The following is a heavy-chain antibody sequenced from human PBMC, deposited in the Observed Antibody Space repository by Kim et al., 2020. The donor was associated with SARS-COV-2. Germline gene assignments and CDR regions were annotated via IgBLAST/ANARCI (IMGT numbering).Heavy chain of an antibody. J-gene: IGHJ4*02. CDR1: GFTFSSYG. V-gene: IGHV3-30*18. CDR2: ISYDGSNK. CDR3: AKGAGFGSGWLTNY. D-gene: IGHD6-19*01. Sequence: GGSLRLSCAASGFTFSSYGMHWVRQAPGKGLEWVAVISYDGSNKYYADSVKGRFTISRDNSKNTLYLQMNSLRAEDTAVYYCAKGAGFGSGWLTNYWGQGTLVTVSS.